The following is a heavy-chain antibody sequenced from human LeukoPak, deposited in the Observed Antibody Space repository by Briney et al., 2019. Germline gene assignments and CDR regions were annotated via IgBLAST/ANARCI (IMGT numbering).Heavy chain of an antibody. Sequence: SETLSLTCTVSGGSIRGTSYYWGWIRQPPGKGLEWIGSIYYSGSTYYNPSLKSRVTISVDTSKNQFSLKLSSVTAADTAVYYGGRLFYDCWSVHYYYYKDVWGKGTTVTVSS. CDR1: GGSIRGTSYY. J-gene: IGHJ6*03. D-gene: IGHD3-3*01. CDR2: IYYSGST. V-gene: IGHV4-39*01. CDR3: GRLFYDCWSVHYYYYKDV.